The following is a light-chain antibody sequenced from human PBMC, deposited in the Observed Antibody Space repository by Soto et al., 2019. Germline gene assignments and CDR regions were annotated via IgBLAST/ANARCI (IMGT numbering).Light chain of an antibody. CDR1: HSLLHSNGYNY. CDR3: MQAIKPPRT. Sequence: DIVMTQSPLSLPVTPGEPASISCRSSHSLLHSNGYNYLDWYLPKPGQSPQLLMYFASNRASGVPERFRGSGSGTDFTLKISRVEAEDVGVYYCMQAIKPPRTFGQGTKLEIK. J-gene: IGKJ2*01. CDR2: FAS. V-gene: IGKV2-28*01.